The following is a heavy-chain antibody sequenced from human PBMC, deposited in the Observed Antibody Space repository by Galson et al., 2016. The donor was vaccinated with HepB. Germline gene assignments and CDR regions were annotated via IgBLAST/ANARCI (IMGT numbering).Heavy chain of an antibody. CDR3: ARLTLPGICWYFYY. CDR1: GFTFSNYA. J-gene: IGHJ4*02. D-gene: IGHD2-8*01. Sequence: SLRLSCAASGFTFSNYAMSWVRQAPGKGLEWVSAISGSADHTYYADSVKGRLTISRDNSKNTLYLQMNSLRAEDTAVYYCARLTLPGICWYFYYWGQGTLVTVSS. CDR2: ISGSADHT. V-gene: IGHV3-23*01.